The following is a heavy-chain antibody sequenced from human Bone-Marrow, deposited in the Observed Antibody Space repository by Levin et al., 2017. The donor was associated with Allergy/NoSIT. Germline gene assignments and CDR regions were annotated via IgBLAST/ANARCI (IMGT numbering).Heavy chain of an antibody. CDR1: GASISSDNW. CDR2: IHHSGGI. CDR3: ARNGYYSLEY. D-gene: IGHD3-22*01. J-gene: IGHJ4*02. Sequence: SETLSLTCAVSGASISSDNWWSWVRQPPGKGLEWIGEIHHSGGINYNPSLMSRVTISVDKSKNKFSLRLSSVTAADTALYYCARNGYYSLEYWGQGSLVIVSS. V-gene: IGHV4-4*02.